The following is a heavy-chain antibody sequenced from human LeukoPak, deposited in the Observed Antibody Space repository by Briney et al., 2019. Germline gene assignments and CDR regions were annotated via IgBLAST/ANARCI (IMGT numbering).Heavy chain of an antibody. CDR2: ISYSGST. CDR3: ARRYCSGGSCYSAFDI. CDR1: GGSFSVVICT. D-gene: IGHD2-15*01. V-gene: IGHV4-39*01. J-gene: IGHJ3*02. Sequence: SETLSLTCTVSGGSFSVVICTGGGFRSPPGKGLGWIGPISYSGSTYYTPSLKSRVTISVDTSKNQFSLKLSSVTATDTAMYYCARRYCSGGSCYSAFDIWGQGTMVTVSS.